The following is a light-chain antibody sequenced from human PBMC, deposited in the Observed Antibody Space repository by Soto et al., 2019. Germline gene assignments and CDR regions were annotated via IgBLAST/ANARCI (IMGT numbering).Light chain of an antibody. V-gene: IGKV3-11*01. CDR2: DAS. CDR3: QQRSDWPRT. CDR1: ESVTSF. J-gene: IGKJ1*01. Sequence: EIVLTQSPATLSLSPGERATLSCRASESVTSFLAWYQQKPGQAPRLLIYDASNRATGTSARFSGSGSGTDFTLTISSLEPEDFAVYYCQQRSDWPRTFGQGTKVESK.